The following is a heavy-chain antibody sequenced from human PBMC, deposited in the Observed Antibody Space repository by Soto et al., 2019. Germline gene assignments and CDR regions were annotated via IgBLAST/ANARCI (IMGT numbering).Heavy chain of an antibody. CDR3: ARESEDLTSNFDY. CDR2: ISSTTNYI. V-gene: IGHV3-21*01. J-gene: IGHJ4*02. CDR1: GFTFTRYS. Sequence: GSLRLSCAASGFTFTRYSMNWVRQAPGKGLEWVSSISSTTNYIYYADSIEGRFTVSRDNAKNSVYLEMNSLSAEDTAVYYCARESEDLTSNFDYWGQGTLVTVSS.